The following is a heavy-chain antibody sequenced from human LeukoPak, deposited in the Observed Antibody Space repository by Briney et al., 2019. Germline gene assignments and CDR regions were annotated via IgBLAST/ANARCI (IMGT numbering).Heavy chain of an antibody. J-gene: IGHJ4*02. V-gene: IGHV1-8*03. D-gene: IGHD6-6*01. CDR2: MNPNSGNT. CDR1: GYTLTELS. Sequence: GASVKVSCKVSGYTLTELSMHWVRQATGQGLEWMGWMNPNSGNTGYAQKFQGRVTITRNTSISTAYMELSSLRSEDTAVYYCARGRGGSSSSFKYYWGQGTLVTVSS. CDR3: ARGRGGSSSSFKYY.